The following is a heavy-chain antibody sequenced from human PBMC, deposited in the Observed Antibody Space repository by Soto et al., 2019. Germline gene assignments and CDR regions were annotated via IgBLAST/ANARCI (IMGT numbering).Heavy chain of an antibody. CDR1: GGTHSSYA. CDR2: IIPLFGTR. J-gene: IGHJ4*02. Sequence: SVKVSGDVTGGTHSSYAITWVRQAPGQQLEWLGGIIPLFGTRDHAQKCQGRDKMTADPSTSTACLELSGLTSADTAVYYCARDGSEYSTIGHYGHCGQRPLVTDSS. V-gene: IGHV1-69*13. D-gene: IGHD2-8*01. CDR3: ARDGSEYSTIGHYGH.